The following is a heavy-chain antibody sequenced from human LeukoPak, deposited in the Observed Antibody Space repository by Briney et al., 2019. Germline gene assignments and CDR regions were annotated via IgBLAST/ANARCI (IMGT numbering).Heavy chain of an antibody. CDR2: IYYSGST. CDR1: GGSISSSSYY. Sequence: SETLSLTCTVSGGSISSSSYYWGWIRQPPGKGLEWIGSIYYSGSTYYNPSLKSRVTISVDTSKNQFSLKLSSVTAADTAVYYCASLYLSVTNYYYGMDVWGQGTTVTVSS. J-gene: IGHJ6*02. CDR3: ASLYLSVTNYYYGMDV. V-gene: IGHV4-39*01. D-gene: IGHD4-11*01.